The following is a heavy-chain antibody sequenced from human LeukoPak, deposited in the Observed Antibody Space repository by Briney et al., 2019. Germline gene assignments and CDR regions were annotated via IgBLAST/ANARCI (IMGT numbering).Heavy chain of an antibody. Sequence: ASVKVSCKVSGYTLTELSMHWVRQPPGKGHEWMGGFDPEDGETIYAQKFQGRVTMTEDTSTDTAYMELSSLRSEDTAVYYCATDYRYSNSFDYWGQGTLVTVSS. J-gene: IGHJ4*02. CDR3: ATDYRYSNSFDY. V-gene: IGHV1-24*01. CDR2: FDPEDGET. CDR1: GYTLTELS. D-gene: IGHD4-11*01.